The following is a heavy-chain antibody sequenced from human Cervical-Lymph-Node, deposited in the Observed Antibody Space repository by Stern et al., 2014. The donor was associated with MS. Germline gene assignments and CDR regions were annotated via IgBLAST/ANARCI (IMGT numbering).Heavy chain of an antibody. D-gene: IGHD1-14*01. V-gene: IGHV1-69*06. CDR3: ASGLIPRDHYNYYGMDV. CDR1: GGTFSSFG. Sequence: VQLVESGAEVKKPGSSVKVSCKASGGTFSSFGISWVRQAPGQGLEWVGGIIPIFGTTNDAQQFQDRGTIAADTSTSMAYMDRSSLRSEDTAVYYCASGLIPRDHYNYYGMDVWGQGTTVTVSS. CDR2: IIPIFGTT. J-gene: IGHJ6*02.